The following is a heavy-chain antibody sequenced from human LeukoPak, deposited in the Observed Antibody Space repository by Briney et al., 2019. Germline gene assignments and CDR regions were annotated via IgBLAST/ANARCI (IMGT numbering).Heavy chain of an antibody. CDR3: ARGRYCSSTGCYDAFDY. V-gene: IGHV3-48*01. CDR1: GFTFSSYG. J-gene: IGHJ4*02. Sequence: GGSLRLSCAASGFTFSSYGLNWVRQAPGKGLEWISYISSGGTTIYYADSVKGRFTISRDNAKNSLYLQMNSLRAEDTAVYYCARGRYCSSTGCYDAFDYWGQGTLVTVSS. D-gene: IGHD2-2*01. CDR2: ISSGGTTI.